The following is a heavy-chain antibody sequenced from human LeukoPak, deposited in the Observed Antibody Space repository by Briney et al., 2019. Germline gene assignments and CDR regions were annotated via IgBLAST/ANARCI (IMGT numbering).Heavy chain of an antibody. CDR3: ARSNVLRYFGSGGFDY. J-gene: IGHJ4*02. V-gene: IGHV3-21*04. Sequence: GGSLRLSCAASGFTFSSYSMNWVRQAPGKGLEWVSSISSSSSYIYYADSVKGRFTISRDNAKNSLYLQMNSLRAEDTALYYCARSNVLRYFGSGGFDYWGQGTLVTVSS. D-gene: IGHD3-9*01. CDR1: GFTFSSYS. CDR2: ISSSSSYI.